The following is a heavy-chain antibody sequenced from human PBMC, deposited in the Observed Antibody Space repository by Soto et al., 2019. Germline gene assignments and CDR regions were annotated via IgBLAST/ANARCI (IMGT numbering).Heavy chain of an antibody. D-gene: IGHD7-27*01. CDR1: GFTLSNYW. CDR3: VRELGLAY. J-gene: IGHJ4*02. Sequence: GGSLRLSCAASGFTLSNYWMTWVRQAPGKGLEWVANINKDGSQKNYVDSVKGRFTIARNNGQNSLSLQINSLRVEDTAVYYCVRELGLAYWGQGALVTVSS. CDR2: INKDGSQK. V-gene: IGHV3-7*03.